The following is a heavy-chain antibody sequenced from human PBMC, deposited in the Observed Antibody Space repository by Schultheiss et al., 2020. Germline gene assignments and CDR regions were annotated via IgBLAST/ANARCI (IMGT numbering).Heavy chain of an antibody. D-gene: IGHD4-17*01. V-gene: IGHV3-23*01. Sequence: GGSLRLSCAATGFSFSTHATSWVRQAPGKGLEWVSGISARSGTTYYADSVKGRFTISRDNSKNTLYLQMNSLRAEDTAVYFCARDVYGDSPEDVWGKGDLVTVSS. CDR2: ISARSGTT. J-gene: IGHJ4*02. CDR3: ARDVYGDSPEDV. CDR1: GFSFSTHA.